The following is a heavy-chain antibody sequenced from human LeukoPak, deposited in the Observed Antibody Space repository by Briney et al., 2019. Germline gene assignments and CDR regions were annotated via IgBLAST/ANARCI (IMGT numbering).Heavy chain of an antibody. CDR2: IDPSDSYT. J-gene: IGHJ4*02. D-gene: IGHD2-2*01. Sequence: GESLKISCKGSGYSFTSYWISWVRQMPGKGLEWMGRIDPSDSYTNYSPSFQGHVTISADKSISTAYLQWSSLKASDTAMYCCARRWKDRYCSSTSCYDVYYFDYWGQGTLVTVSS. CDR3: ARRWKDRYCSSTSCYDVYYFDY. CDR1: GYSFTSYW. V-gene: IGHV5-10-1*01.